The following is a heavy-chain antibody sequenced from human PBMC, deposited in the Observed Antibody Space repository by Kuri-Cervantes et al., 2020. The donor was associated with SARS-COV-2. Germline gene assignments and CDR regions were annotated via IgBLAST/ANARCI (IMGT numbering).Heavy chain of an antibody. V-gene: IGHV3-13*01. CDR2: IGTAGDT. J-gene: IGHJ4*02. CDR3: AREGDLALDY. Sequence: GESLKISCAASGFTFSSYDMHWVRQATGKGLEWVSAIGTAGDTYYPGSVKGRFTISRDNSKNTLYLQMNSLRAEDTAVYYCAREGDLALDYWGQGTQVTVSS. CDR1: GFTFSSYD.